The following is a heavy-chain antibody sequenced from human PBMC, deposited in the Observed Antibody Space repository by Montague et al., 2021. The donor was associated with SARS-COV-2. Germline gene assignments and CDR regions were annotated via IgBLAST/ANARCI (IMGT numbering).Heavy chain of an antibody. D-gene: IGHD3-10*01. V-gene: IGHV4-39*01. CDR1: GGSVSSSPYY. J-gene: IGHJ6*03. Sequence: SETLSLTRTVSGGSVSSSPYYWGWIRQPPGRGLEWVGSISYSGRTYLSPSLKSRLTISVDSSENQFSLRLSSVTAADTAVYYCASSYYYGSGTYVYNYYMDVWGKGTTVTVSS. CDR2: ISYSGRT. CDR3: ASSYYYGSGTYVYNYYMDV.